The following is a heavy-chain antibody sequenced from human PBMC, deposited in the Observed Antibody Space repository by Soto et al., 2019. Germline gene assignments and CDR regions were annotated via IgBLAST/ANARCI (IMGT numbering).Heavy chain of an antibody. CDR1: GGAFSTSD. CDR3: ARDPRSGWAHDAFDV. V-gene: IGHV1-69*01. CDR2: IIPVFGAA. J-gene: IGHJ3*01. Sequence: QVHLVQSGAEVKMPGSSVRVSCASSGGAFSTSDIGWVRQAPGQGLEWMGGIIPVFGAANYAQKFKRRVTITADESTRTAYLEMSSLKPEDTATYYCARDPRSGWAHDAFDVWGPGTSIIVSS. D-gene: IGHD3-22*01.